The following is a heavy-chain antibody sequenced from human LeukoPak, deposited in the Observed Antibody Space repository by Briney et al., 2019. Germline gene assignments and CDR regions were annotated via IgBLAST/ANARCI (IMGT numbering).Heavy chain of an antibody. CDR3: ARHGPYDSSGYGWFDP. J-gene: IGHJ5*02. Sequence: ASETLSLTCVVYGGSFSGYYWSWIRQPPGKGLEWIGEINHSGSTNYNPSLKSRVTISVDTSKNQFSLKLSSVTAADTAVYYCARHGPYDSSGYGWFDPWGQGTLVTVSS. V-gene: IGHV4-34*01. CDR2: INHSGST. CDR1: GGSFSGYY. D-gene: IGHD3-22*01.